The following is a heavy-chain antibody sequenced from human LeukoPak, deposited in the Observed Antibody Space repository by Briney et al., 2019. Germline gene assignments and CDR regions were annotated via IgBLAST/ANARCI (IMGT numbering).Heavy chain of an antibody. Sequence: GGSLRLSCAASGFTFSSYWMSWVRQAPGEGLEWVANIKQDGSEKYYVDSVKGRFTISRDNAKNSLYLQMNSLRAEDTAVYYCARAEPHIVVVVAAPDYWGQGTLVTVSS. CDR2: IKQDGSEK. D-gene: IGHD2-15*01. CDR3: ARAEPHIVVVVAAPDY. V-gene: IGHV3-7*01. J-gene: IGHJ4*02. CDR1: GFTFSSYW.